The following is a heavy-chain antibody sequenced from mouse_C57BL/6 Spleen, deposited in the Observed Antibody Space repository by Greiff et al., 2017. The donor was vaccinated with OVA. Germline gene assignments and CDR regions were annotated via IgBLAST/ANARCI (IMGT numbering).Heavy chain of an antibody. V-gene: IGHV1-39*01. CDR2: INPNYGTT. CDR1: GYSFTDYN. J-gene: IGHJ4*01. D-gene: IGHD3-2*01. CDR3: ARTRQFPYDMDY. Sequence: EVKLMESGPELVKPGASVKISCKASGYSFTDYNMNWVKQSNRKSLEWIGVINPNYGTTSYNQKFKGKATLTVDQSSSTAYMQLNSLTSEDSAVYYCARTRQFPYDMDYWGQGTSVTVSS.